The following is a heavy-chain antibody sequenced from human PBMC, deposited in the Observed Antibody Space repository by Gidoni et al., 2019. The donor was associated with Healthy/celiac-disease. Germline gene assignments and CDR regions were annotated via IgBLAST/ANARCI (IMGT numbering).Heavy chain of an antibody. CDR2: RDYSGST. J-gene: IGHJ5*02. V-gene: IGHV4-39*01. CDR1: GGSISSSSYY. D-gene: IGHD4-17*01. CDR3: ATAHNWFDP. Sequence: QLQLQESGPGRVKPSETLSLTCTVSGGSISSSSYYWVWIRQPPGKGLEWIGSRDYSGSTYYNPSLKSRVTISVDTSKNQFSLKLSSVTAADTAVYYCATAHNWFDPWGQGTLVTVSS.